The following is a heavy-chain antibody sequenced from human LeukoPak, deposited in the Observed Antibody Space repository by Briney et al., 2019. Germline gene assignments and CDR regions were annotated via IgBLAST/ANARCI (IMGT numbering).Heavy chain of an antibody. V-gene: IGHV1-46*01. CDR1: GYTFTSYY. CDR3: ARVSLPLYYYDSSGYAI. CDR2: INPSGGST. D-gene: IGHD3-22*01. Sequence: GASVKVSCKASGYTFTSYYMHWVRQAPGQGLEWMGIINPSGGSTSYAQKFQGRVTMTRDTSTSTVYMELSSLRSKDTAVYYCARVSLPLYYYDSSGYAIWGQGTMVTVSS. J-gene: IGHJ3*02.